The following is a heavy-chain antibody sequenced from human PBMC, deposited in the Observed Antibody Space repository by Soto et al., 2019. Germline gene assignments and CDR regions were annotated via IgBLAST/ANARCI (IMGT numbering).Heavy chain of an antibody. J-gene: IGHJ4*02. CDR1: GGTISSWY. D-gene: IGHD3-16*01. V-gene: IGHV4-59*08. Sequence: PSETLSLTCTVSGGTISSWYWSWIRQPPGKGLEWIGYIYYSGSTNCNPSLKSRVTISVDTSKNQFSLKLSSVTAADTAVYYCARRYGSAIDYWGQGTLVTFSS. CDR3: ARRYGSAIDY. CDR2: IYYSGST.